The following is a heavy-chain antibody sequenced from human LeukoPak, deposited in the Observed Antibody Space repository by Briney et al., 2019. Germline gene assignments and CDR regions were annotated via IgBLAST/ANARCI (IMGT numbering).Heavy chain of an antibody. Sequence: ASVTVSCKASGYTFTGYYMHWVRQAPGRGLEWMGWINPNSGGTNYAQKFQGRVTMTRDTSISTAYMELSRLRSDDTAVYYCARALSYSSGWYNYWGQGTLVSVSS. D-gene: IGHD6-19*01. CDR3: ARALSYSSGWYNY. J-gene: IGHJ4*02. CDR2: INPNSGGT. CDR1: GYTFTGYY. V-gene: IGHV1-2*02.